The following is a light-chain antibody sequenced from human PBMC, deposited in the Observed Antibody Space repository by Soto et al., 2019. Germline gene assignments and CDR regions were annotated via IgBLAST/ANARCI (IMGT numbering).Light chain of an antibody. CDR2: DVT. CDR3: SSYTSSSSYV. Sequence: QSALTQPASVSGSPGQSITISCTGTSSDVGGYKYVSWYQQHPDKAPKLIIYDVTNRPSGISSRFSGSKSGNTASLTISGLQAEDEADYYCSSYTSSSSYVFGTGTKVTVL. CDR1: SSDVGGYKY. V-gene: IGLV2-14*01. J-gene: IGLJ1*01.